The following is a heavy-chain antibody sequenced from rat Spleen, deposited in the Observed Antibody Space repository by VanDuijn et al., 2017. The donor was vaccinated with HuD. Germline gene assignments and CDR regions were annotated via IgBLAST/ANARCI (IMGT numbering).Heavy chain of an antibody. J-gene: IGHJ4*01. Sequence: QVQLQQSGAELARPGSSVKISCKTSGYTFTSYFISWIKQTTGQGLEYIGYINTGSGGTRYNEKFKGKATLTVDRSSSTDFMQLSSLTPDDSAVYYCARDFGYNLYVMDAWGQGASVTVSS. CDR1: GYTFTSYF. D-gene: IGHD1-9*01. CDR3: ARDFGYNLYVMDA. V-gene: IGHV1-43*01. CDR2: INTGSGGT.